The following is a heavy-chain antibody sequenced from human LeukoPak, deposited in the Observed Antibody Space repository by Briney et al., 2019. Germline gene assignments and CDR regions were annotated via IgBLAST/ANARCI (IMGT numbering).Heavy chain of an antibody. CDR3: ATSKRLVGAGGEFEI. CDR1: GFSFRNYG. Sequence: GGSLRLSCAASGFSFRNYGMHWVRRAPGKGLEWGAFIRYDGKNTKYHVDSGKGRFTISRDNSRDTVDLQMNSLRAEDTALYYCATSKRLVGAGGEFEIWGQGTMVTVSS. D-gene: IGHD1-26*01. V-gene: IGHV3-30*02. J-gene: IGHJ3*02. CDR2: IRYDGKNTK.